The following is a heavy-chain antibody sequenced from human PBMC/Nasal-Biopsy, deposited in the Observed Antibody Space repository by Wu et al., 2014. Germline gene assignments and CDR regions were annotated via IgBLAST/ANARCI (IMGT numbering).Heavy chain of an antibody. CDR3: ARTPRGYSYGYWGKNWFDP. V-gene: IGHV4-31*03. J-gene: IGHJ5*02. D-gene: IGHD5-18*01. CDR1: GGSISSGGYY. CDR2: IYYSGST. Sequence: TCTVSGGSISSGGYYWSWIRQHPGKGLEWIGYIYYSGSTYYNPSLKSRVTISVDTSKNQFSLKLSSVTAADTAVYYCARTPRGYSYGYWGKNWFDPWGQGTLVTVSS.